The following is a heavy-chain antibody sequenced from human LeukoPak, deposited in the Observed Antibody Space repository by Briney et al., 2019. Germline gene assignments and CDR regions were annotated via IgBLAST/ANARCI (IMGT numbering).Heavy chain of an antibody. D-gene: IGHD3-10*01. V-gene: IGHV4-61*02. CDR3: ARGVVRGVRVLNWYFDL. J-gene: IGHJ2*01. Sequence: SETLSLTCTVSGFSITSSDYFWSWIRQPAGKGLEWIGRMEISGITNYNPSLQSRVTSSLDTSKNQFSLKLSSVTAADTAVYYCARGVVRGVRVLNWYFDLWGRGTLVTVSS. CDR2: MEISGIT. CDR1: GFSITSSDYF.